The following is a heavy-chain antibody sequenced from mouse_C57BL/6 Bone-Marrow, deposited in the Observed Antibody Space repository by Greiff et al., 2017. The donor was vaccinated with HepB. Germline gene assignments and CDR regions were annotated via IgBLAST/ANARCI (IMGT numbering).Heavy chain of an antibody. D-gene: IGHD2-13*01. CDR3: ARYGDGGFAY. CDR2: IHPNSGST. V-gene: IGHV1-64*01. J-gene: IGHJ3*01. CDR1: GYTFTSYW. Sequence: VKLMESGAELVKPGASVKLSCKASGYTFTSYWMHWVKQRPGQGLEWIGMIHPNSGSTNYNEKFKSKATLTVDKSSSTAYMQLSSLTSEDSAVYYCARYGDGGFAYWGQGTLVTVSA.